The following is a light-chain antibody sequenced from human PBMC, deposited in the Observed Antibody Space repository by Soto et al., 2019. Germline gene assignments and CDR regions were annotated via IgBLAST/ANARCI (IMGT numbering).Light chain of an antibody. CDR3: QQYAGWPLS. J-gene: IGKJ4*01. CDR2: KTS. CDR1: QSIGTN. Sequence: EVVMTQSPATVSVSPGERTSLSCRASQSIGTNLGWSQQKPGQAPRLLISKTSTRATGVLARFSGSGSGTEFTLTISSLQSEDIAFYYCQQYAGWPLSFGGGTKVDI. V-gene: IGKV3-15*01.